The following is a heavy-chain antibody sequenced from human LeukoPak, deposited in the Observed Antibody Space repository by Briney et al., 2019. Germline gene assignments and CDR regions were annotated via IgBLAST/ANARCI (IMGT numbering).Heavy chain of an antibody. CDR1: GGSISSYY. V-gene: IGHV4-59*08. Sequence: SETLSLTCTVSGGSISSYYWSWIRQPPGKGLEWIGYIYYTGNTYFNPSLKSRVTISVDTSKNQFSLKLSSVTAADTAVYYCARAYSSSWYFNWFDPWGQGTLVTVSS. CDR3: ARAYSSSWYFNWFDP. D-gene: IGHD6-13*01. CDR2: IYYTGNT. J-gene: IGHJ5*02.